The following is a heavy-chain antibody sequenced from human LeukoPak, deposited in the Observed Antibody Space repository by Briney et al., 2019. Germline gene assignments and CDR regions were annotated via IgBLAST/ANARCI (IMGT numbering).Heavy chain of an antibody. J-gene: IGHJ5*02. Sequence: SETLSLTCTVSGYSISSGYYWVWIRQPPGKGLEWIGSIYHSENTYYNPSLKSRVTISVDTSKNQFSLKLSSVTAADTAVYYCARVVGGTPGAHNWFDPWGQGTLVTVSS. CDR1: GYSISSGYY. D-gene: IGHD1-26*01. V-gene: IGHV4-38-2*02. CDR3: ARVVGGTPGAHNWFDP. CDR2: IYHSENT.